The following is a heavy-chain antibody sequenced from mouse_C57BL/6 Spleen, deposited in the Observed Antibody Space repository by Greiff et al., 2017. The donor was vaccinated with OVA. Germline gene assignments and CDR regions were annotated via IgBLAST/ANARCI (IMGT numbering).Heavy chain of an antibody. V-gene: IGHV1-82*01. CDR3: ARSGATMVTTWFAY. D-gene: IGHD2-2*01. CDR2: IYPGDGDT. CDR1: GYAFSSSW. J-gene: IGHJ3*01. Sequence: QVQLQQSGPELVKPGASVKISCKASGYAFSSSWMNWVKQRPGKGLEWIGRIYPGDGDTNYNGKFKGKATLTADKSSSTAYMQLSSLTSEDSAVYFCARSGATMVTTWFAYWGQGTLVTVSA.